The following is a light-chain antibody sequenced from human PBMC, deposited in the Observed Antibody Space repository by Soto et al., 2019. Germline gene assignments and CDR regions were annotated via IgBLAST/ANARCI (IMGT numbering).Light chain of an antibody. J-gene: IGKJ4*01. CDR2: VAS. V-gene: IGKV1-27*01. CDR1: QGISNY. Sequence: DIQMTQSPSSLYESIGDRVTITCRASQGISNYLAWYQQKPGKVPKLLISVASTLQSVFPSRFSGSGSGTDFTLTISSLQPEDVATYYCQKYNSAPLTFGGGTKVEIK. CDR3: QKYNSAPLT.